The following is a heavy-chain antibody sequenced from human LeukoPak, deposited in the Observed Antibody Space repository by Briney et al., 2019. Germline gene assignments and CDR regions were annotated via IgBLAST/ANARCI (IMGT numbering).Heavy chain of an antibody. J-gene: IGHJ2*01. CDR1: GGSISSYY. D-gene: IGHD1-26*01. CDR3: ARWSEWELQSWYFDL. V-gene: IGHV4-59*01. CDR2: IYYNGST. Sequence: PSETLSLTCTVSGGSISSYYWSWIRQPPGKGLEWIGYIYYNGSTNYNPSLKSRVTISVDTSKNQFSLKLSSVTAADTAVYYCARWSEWELQSWYFDLWGRGTLVTDSS.